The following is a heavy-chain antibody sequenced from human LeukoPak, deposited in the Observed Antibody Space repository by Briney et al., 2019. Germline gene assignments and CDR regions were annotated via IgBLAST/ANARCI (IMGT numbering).Heavy chain of an antibody. CDR2: ISYSGST. CDR3: ARDPYSSGWYYYGMDV. CDR1: GGSLSSGGYY. Sequence: SETLSLTCTVSGGSLSSGGYYWGWIRQHPGTGLEWLGYISYSGSTYYNPSLKSRVTISVDTSKNQFSLKLSSVTAADTAVYYCARDPYSSGWYYYGMDVWGQGTTVTVSS. V-gene: IGHV4-31*03. D-gene: IGHD6-19*01. J-gene: IGHJ6*02.